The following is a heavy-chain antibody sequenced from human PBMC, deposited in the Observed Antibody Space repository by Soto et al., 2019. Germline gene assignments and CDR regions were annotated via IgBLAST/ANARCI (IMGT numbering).Heavy chain of an antibody. J-gene: IGHJ5*02. V-gene: IGHV4-34*01. CDR1: GGSFSGYY. Sequence: PSETLSLTCAFYGGSFSGYYWILIRQPPGKGLEWIGEINHSGTTNYNPSLKSRVTISVDTSKNQFSLKLSSVTAADTAVYYCARVGVRDGDYGVSRFDPWGQGTLVTVSS. CDR2: INHSGTT. CDR3: ARVGVRDGDYGVSRFDP. D-gene: IGHD4-17*01.